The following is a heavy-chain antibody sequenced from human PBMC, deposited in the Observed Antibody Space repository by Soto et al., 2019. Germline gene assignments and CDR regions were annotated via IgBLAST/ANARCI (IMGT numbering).Heavy chain of an antibody. CDR1: GASISSYY. J-gene: IGHJ4*02. CDR2: IYYYSGST. CDR3: ARSRGGYFGY. V-gene: IGHV4-59*01. Sequence: QVQLQESGPGLVKPSETLSLTCTVSGASISSYYWSWIRQPPGKGLQWIGYIYYYSGSTNYNPSLKSRVTISVDMSKYQFSLKLSSVTAADTAVYYCARSRGGYFGYWGQGTLVTVSS. D-gene: IGHD3-22*01.